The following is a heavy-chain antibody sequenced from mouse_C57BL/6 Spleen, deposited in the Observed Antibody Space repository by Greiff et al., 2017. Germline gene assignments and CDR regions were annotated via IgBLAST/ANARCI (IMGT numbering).Heavy chain of an antibody. J-gene: IGHJ3*01. D-gene: IGHD2-4*01. CDR3: AIYDYDEGFAY. V-gene: IGHV1-82*01. CDR1: GYAFSSSW. CDR2: IYPGDGDT. Sequence: QVQLQQSGPELVKPGASVKISCKASGYAFSSSWMNWVKQRPGKGLEWIGRIYPGDGDTNYNGKFKGKATLTVDKSSSTAYMELRSLTSEDSAVYYCAIYDYDEGFAYWGQGTLVTVSA.